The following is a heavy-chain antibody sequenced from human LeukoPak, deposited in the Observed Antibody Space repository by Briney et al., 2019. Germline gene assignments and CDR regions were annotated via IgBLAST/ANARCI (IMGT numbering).Heavy chain of an antibody. CDR3: ASIHSGSYYDY. Sequence: SETLSLTCTVSGYSISSGYYWGWIRQPPGKGLEWIGSIYHSGSTYYNPSLKSRVTISVDTSKNQFSLKVSSVTAADTAVYYCASIHSGSYYDYWGQGTLVTVSS. CDR1: GYSISSGYY. D-gene: IGHD1-26*01. J-gene: IGHJ4*02. CDR2: IYHSGST. V-gene: IGHV4-38-2*02.